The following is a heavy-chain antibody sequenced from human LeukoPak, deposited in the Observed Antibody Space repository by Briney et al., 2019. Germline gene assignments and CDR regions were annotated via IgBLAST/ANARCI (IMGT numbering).Heavy chain of an antibody. V-gene: IGHV3-48*04. Sequence: GGSLRLSCAASGFTFSSYSMNWVRQAPGKGLEWVSYISSSSSTIYYADSVKGRFTISRDNAKNSLYLQMNSLRAEDTAVYYCARAPRDILTGYYYYYMDVWGKGTTVTISS. D-gene: IGHD3-9*01. CDR1: GFTFSSYS. CDR3: ARAPRDILTGYYYYYMDV. CDR2: ISSSSSTI. J-gene: IGHJ6*03.